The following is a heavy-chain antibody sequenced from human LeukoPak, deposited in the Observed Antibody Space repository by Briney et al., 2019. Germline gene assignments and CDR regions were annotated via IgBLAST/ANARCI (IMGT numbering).Heavy chain of an antibody. V-gene: IGHV3-23*01. Sequence: GGSLRLSCAASGFTFSSYSMNWVRQAPGKGLEWVAAISGRGGDTFYADSVKGRFTFSRDNSKNTMFLQMNSLRAEDTALYYCAKEARDILTHYYWGSQFDYWGQGTLVIVSS. CDR1: GFTFSSYS. CDR2: ISGRGGDT. D-gene: IGHD3-9*01. J-gene: IGHJ4*02. CDR3: AKEARDILTHYYWGSQFDY.